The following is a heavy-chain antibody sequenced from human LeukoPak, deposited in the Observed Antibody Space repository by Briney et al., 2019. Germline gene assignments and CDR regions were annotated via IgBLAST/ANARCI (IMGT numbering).Heavy chain of an antibody. CDR3: AKGRGLFPSSNDY. Sequence: GGSLRLSCAASGFTSRSYAMTWVRQAPGQGLEWVSSLTGSGANTYYADSVKGRFTISRDNSKSTLYLQMNSLRAEDTAVYYCAKGRGLFPSSNDYWGQGTLVTVSS. J-gene: IGHJ4*02. CDR1: GFTSRSYA. V-gene: IGHV3-23*01. CDR2: LTGSGANT. D-gene: IGHD3-10*01.